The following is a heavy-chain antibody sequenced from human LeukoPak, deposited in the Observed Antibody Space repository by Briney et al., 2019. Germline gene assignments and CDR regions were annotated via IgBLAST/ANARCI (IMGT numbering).Heavy chain of an antibody. J-gene: IGHJ3*02. CDR1: GGSISSYY. V-gene: IGHV4-4*07. CDR2: IYTSGST. Sequence: SETLSLTCTVSGGSISSYYWSWMRQPAGKGLEWIGRIYTSGSTNYNPSHKSRVPMSLDPPKHQLSLKLSSVTAADTAMYYCARELSHYHSSGYYGDDSFDMWGQGPMLTVP. CDR3: ARELSHYHSSGYYGDDSFDM. D-gene: IGHD3-22*01.